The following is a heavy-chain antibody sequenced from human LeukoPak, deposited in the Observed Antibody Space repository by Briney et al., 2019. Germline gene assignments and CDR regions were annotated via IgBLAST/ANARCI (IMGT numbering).Heavy chain of an antibody. D-gene: IGHD6-13*01. CDR2: ISASGSDT. CDR1: GFTFSSYG. V-gene: IGHV3-23*01. CDR3: AKNRIATTGRGTDY. J-gene: IGHJ4*02. Sequence: GGSLRLSCAASGFTFSSYGMSWVRQAPGEELEWVSTISASGSDTYNADSVKGRFTISRDNSKNTLYLQMNSLRAGDTAVYYCAKNRIATTGRGTDYWGQGALVTVSS.